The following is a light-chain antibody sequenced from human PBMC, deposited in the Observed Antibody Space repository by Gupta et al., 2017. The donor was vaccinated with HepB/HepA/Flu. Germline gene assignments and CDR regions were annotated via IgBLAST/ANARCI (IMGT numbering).Light chain of an antibody. CDR3: QQYYSYPQST. CDR2: AAS. Sequence: AIRXXQSPSXFSASTXDRVTITCRASQGISSYLAWYQQKPGKAPKLLIYAASTLQSGVPSRFSGSGSGTDFTLTISCLQSEDFATYYCQQYYSYPQSTFGQGTKVEIK. J-gene: IGKJ1*01. V-gene: IGKV1-8*01. CDR1: QGISSY.